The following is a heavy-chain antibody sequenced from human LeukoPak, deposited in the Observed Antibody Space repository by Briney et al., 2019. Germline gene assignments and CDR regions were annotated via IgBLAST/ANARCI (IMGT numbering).Heavy chain of an antibody. J-gene: IGHJ6*02. V-gene: IGHV1-18*01. CDR1: RYTFTSYG. CDR2: ISDYNGNT. D-gene: IGHD3-3*01. Sequence: ASVKVSCKASRYTFTSYGISWVRPARGQGLEWMGLISDYNGNTNYAQKLQGRGTMTTDTSTSTASMELRSLTSDDTAVYYCAREGLYGDYGMDVWGQGTTVTVSS. CDR3: AREGLYGDYGMDV.